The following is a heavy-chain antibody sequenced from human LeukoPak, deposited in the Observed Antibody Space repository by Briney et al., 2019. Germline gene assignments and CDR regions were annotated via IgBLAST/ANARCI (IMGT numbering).Heavy chain of an antibody. V-gene: IGHV4-39*01. J-gene: IGHJ4*02. CDR3: ARTKYSSSWFFDY. D-gene: IGHD6-13*01. Sequence: SETLSLTCTVSGGSISSSSYYWGWIRQPQGKGLEWIGSIYYSGSTYYNPSLKSRVTISVDTSKNQFSLKLSSVTAADTAVYYCARTKYSSSWFFDYWGQGTLVTVSS. CDR2: IYYSGST. CDR1: GGSISSSSYY.